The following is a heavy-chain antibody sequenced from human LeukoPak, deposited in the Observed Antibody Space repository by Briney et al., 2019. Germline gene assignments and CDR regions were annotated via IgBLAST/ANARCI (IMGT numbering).Heavy chain of an antibody. CDR1: AGSISSNC. CDR2: IDNSGKT. V-gene: IGHV4-59*01. D-gene: IGHD3-10*01. Sequence: SETLSLTCTVSAGSISSNCWSWIRRPPGKGREWIGYIDNSGKTNYNPSPKSQVTISVKKSKNQSIMKLSFVTAADTAMYYCARSDYHGSGSHTVFDAFDFWGQGTRVTVSS. J-gene: IGHJ3*01. CDR3: ARSDYHGSGSHTVFDAFDF.